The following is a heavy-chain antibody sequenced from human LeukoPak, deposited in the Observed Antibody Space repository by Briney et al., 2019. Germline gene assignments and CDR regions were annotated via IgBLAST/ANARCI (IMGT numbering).Heavy chain of an antibody. J-gene: IGHJ6*02. V-gene: IGHV3-66*01. CDR2: IYSGGST. Sequence: GGSLRLSCAASGFTVSSNYMSWVRQAPGKGLEWVSVIYSGGSTYYADSVKGRFTISRDNPKNTLYLQMNSLRAEDTAVYYCARDGCSSTSWPYYYYGMDVWGQGTTVTVSS. D-gene: IGHD2-2*01. CDR1: GFTVSSNY. CDR3: ARDGCSSTSWPYYYYGMDV.